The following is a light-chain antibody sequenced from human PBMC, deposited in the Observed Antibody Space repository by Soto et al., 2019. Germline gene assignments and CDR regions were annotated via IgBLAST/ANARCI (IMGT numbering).Light chain of an antibody. J-gene: IGLJ2*01. Sequence: QSVLTQPPSASGTPGQRVTISCSGSSSNIGSNYVYWYQQLPGTAPKPLIYRNNQRPSGVPDRFSGSKSGTSASLAISGLRSEDEAAYYCAAWDDSLSGVVFGGGTQLTVL. CDR2: RNN. V-gene: IGLV1-47*01. CDR1: SSNIGSNY. CDR3: AAWDDSLSGVV.